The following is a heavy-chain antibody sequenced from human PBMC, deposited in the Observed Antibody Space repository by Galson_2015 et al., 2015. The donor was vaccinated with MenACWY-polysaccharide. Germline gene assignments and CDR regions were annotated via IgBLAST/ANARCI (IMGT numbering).Heavy chain of an antibody. V-gene: IGHV4-59*01. D-gene: IGHD6-13*01. CDR3: AREGGMAAAGGWFDP. J-gene: IGHJ5*02. CDR2: IYYSGST. Sequence: LSLTCTVSGGSISPYYWSWIRQPPGKGLEWIGYIYYSGSTKYNPSLKSRVTISVDTSKKEFSLKLSSVTAADTAVYYCAREGGMAAAGGWFDPWGQGTLVTVSS. CDR1: GGSISPYY.